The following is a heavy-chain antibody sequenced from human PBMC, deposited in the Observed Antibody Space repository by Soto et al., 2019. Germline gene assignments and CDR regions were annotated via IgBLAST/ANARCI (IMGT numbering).Heavy chain of an antibody. V-gene: IGHV4-30-4*01. CDR3: ARGDDFWSGYYAGMDV. CDR2: IYYSGST. Sequence: SETLSLTCTVSGGSISSGDYYWSWLRQPPGKGLEWIGYIYYSGSTYYNPSLKSRVTISVDTSKNQFSLKLSSVTAADTAVYYCARGDDFWSGYYAGMDVWGQGTTVTVSS. D-gene: IGHD3-3*01. CDR1: GGSISSGDYY. J-gene: IGHJ6*02.